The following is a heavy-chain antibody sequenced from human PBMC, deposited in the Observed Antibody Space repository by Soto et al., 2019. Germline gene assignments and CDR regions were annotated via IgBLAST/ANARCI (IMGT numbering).Heavy chain of an antibody. J-gene: IGHJ4*02. Sequence: EASVKVSCKASGYTFTGYYMHWVRQAPGQGLEWMGWINPNSGGTNYAQKFQGWVTMTRDTSISTAYMELSRLRSDDTAVYYCARSIAAAAFDYWGQGTLVTVSS. CDR2: INPNSGGT. D-gene: IGHD6-13*01. V-gene: IGHV1-2*04. CDR3: ARSIAAAAFDY. CDR1: GYTFTGYY.